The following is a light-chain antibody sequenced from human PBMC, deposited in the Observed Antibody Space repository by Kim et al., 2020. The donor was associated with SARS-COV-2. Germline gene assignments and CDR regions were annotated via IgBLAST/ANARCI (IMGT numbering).Light chain of an antibody. CDR3: NSRGSRVNLSVV. J-gene: IGLJ2*01. CDR1: SLRSYY. Sequence: SSELTQDPAVSVALGQTVRITCQGDSLRSYYASWYQQKPGQAPVLVIYGKNNRPSGIPDRFSGSSSRNTASLTITGAQAEDAADYYCNSRGSRVNLSVVF. V-gene: IGLV3-19*01. CDR2: GKN.